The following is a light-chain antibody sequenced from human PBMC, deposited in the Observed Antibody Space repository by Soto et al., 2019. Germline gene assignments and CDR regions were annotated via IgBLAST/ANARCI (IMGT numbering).Light chain of an antibody. CDR2: GVY. Sequence: EIVMTQSPTILSVSPGERATLSCRASQSVSSNLAWYQQKPGQAPRLLIYGVYTRDPGIPARFSGSGSGTEVTLIIIILQSEDFAVYYCQQSHSWPPRTLGQGTEVEIK. J-gene: IGKJ1*01. CDR1: QSVSSN. CDR3: QQSHSWPPRT. V-gene: IGKV3D-15*01.